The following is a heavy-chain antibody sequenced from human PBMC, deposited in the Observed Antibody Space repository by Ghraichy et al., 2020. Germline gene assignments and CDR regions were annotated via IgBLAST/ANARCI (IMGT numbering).Heavy chain of an antibody. CDR1: GYTFSGHY. D-gene: IGHD6-13*01. Sequence: ASVKVSCKASGYTFSGHYIHWVRQAPGQGLEWMGWINPNSGTTNYAQKFQGWVTMTRDTSISTAYVELSRLTSDDTAVYFCARASTYSSSWFTYFDYWGQGTLVTVSS. V-gene: IGHV1-2*04. CDR2: INPNSGTT. J-gene: IGHJ4*02. CDR3: ARASTYSSSWFTYFDY.